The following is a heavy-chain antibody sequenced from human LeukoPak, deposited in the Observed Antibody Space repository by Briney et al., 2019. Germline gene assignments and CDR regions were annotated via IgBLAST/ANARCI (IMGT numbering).Heavy chain of an antibody. Sequence: SETLSLTCTVSGGSISSYYWSWIRQPPGKGLEWIGYIYYSGSTNYNPSLKSRATISVDTSKNQFSLKLSSVTAADTAVYYCARDSYGDSGFDYWGQGTLVTVSS. CDR1: GGSISSYY. D-gene: IGHD4-17*01. CDR2: IYYSGST. V-gene: IGHV4-59*01. CDR3: ARDSYGDSGFDY. J-gene: IGHJ4*02.